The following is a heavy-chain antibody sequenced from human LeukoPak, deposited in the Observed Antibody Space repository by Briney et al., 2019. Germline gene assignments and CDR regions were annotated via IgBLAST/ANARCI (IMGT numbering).Heavy chain of an antibody. J-gene: IGHJ4*02. CDR3: ARAAHSSSAF. V-gene: IGHV3-7*01. CDR2: IKQDGSER. CDR1: GFTFSSYW. D-gene: IGHD6-13*01. Sequence: GGSLRLSCAASGFTFSSYWMSWVRQAPGRGLEWVANIKQDGSERYYVDSVKGRFAISRDNAKNSLYLQMDSLRAEDTAVYYCARAAHSSSAFWGQGTLVTVSS.